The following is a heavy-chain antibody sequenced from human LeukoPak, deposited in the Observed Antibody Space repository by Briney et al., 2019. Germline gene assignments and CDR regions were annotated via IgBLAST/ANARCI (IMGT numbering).Heavy chain of an antibody. CDR2: ISPTGSTT. CDR1: GFSFSGHW. CDR3: ARGPNSNWSGLDF. J-gene: IGHJ4*02. V-gene: IGHV3-74*01. Sequence: PGGSLRLPCTASGFSFSGHWMHWARQLPGKGLVWVSRISPTGSTTSYADSVKGRFTVSRDNAKNTPYLQVNNLRAEDTAVYYCARGPNSNWSGLDFWGQGTLLTVSS. D-gene: IGHD6-6*01.